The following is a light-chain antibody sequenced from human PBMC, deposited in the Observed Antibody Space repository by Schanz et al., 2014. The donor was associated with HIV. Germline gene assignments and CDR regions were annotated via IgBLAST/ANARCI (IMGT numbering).Light chain of an antibody. CDR2: QAS. Sequence: DIHLTQSPSSVTASVGDRVTITCRASQGISSWLAWYQQKPGKAPKVLIYQASILENGVPSTFSGSGYGTEFTLTIGSLQPDDSATYFCLQYDSDSWTFGQGTKLEIQ. CDR1: QGISSW. CDR3: LQYDSDSWT. J-gene: IGKJ2*02. V-gene: IGKV1-5*03.